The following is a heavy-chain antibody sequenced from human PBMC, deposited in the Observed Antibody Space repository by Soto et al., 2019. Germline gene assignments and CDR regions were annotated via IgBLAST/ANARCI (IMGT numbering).Heavy chain of an antibody. CDR3: ASGIYSSSQNNLYYYYGMDV. V-gene: IGHV1-18*04. J-gene: IGHJ6*02. D-gene: IGHD6-6*01. CDR2: ISAYNGNT. Sequence: GASVKVSCKASGYTFTSYGLSWVRQAPGQGLEWMGWISAYNGNTNYAQKLQGRVTMTTDTSTSTAYMELRSLRSDDTAVYYCASGIYSSSQNNLYYYYGMDVWGQGTTVTVSS. CDR1: GYTFTSYG.